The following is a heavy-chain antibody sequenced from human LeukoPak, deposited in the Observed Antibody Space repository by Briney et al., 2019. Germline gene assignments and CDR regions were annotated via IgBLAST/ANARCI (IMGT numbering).Heavy chain of an antibody. CDR1: GYTFTSYG. CDR3: ARVGDFWSGYYTGRCMDV. Sequence: ASVTVSCKASGYTFTSYGISWVRQAPGQGLDWMGWISAYNGNRNYEQKLQGRVTMTTDTSTSTAYIELRSPRSDDTAVYYCARVGDFWSGYYTGRCMDVWGKGTTVTVS. J-gene: IGHJ6*03. D-gene: IGHD3-3*01. V-gene: IGHV1-18*01. CDR2: ISAYNGNR.